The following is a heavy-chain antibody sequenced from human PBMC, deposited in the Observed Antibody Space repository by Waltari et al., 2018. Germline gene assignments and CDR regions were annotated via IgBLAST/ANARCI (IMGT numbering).Heavy chain of an antibody. Sequence: QVQLVQSGAEVKKPGASVKVSCKASGYTFTSYAMHWVRQAPGQRLEWMGWINAGNGNTKYSQKFQGRVTITRDTSASTAYMELSSLRSEDTAVYYCARDGSLGYCTGGVCPPVDYWGQGTLVTVSS. CDR3: ARDGSLGYCTGGVCPPVDY. CDR1: GYTFTSYA. D-gene: IGHD2-8*02. CDR2: INAGNGNT. J-gene: IGHJ4*02. V-gene: IGHV1-3*01.